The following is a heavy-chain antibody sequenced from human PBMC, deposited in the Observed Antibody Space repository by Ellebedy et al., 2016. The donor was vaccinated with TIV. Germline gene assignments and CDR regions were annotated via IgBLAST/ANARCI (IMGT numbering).Heavy chain of an antibody. V-gene: IGHV5-51*01. CDR2: IYPGDSDT. Sequence: KVSCKGSGYSFTSYWIGWVRQMPGKGLEWMGIIYPGDSDTRYSPSFQGQVTISADKSISTAYLQWSSLKASDTAMYYCARVGPHYYDSSGFGYWGQGTLVTVSS. CDR3: ARVGPHYYDSSGFGY. D-gene: IGHD3-22*01. CDR1: GYSFTSYW. J-gene: IGHJ4*02.